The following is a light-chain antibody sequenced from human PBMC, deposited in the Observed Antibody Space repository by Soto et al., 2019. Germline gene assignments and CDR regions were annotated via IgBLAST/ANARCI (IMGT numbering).Light chain of an antibody. V-gene: IGLV2-23*01. Sequence: QSVLAQPASVSGSPGQSVTISCTGTSSDVGAYNSVSWYQQHPDKAPQLMIYKGTQRPSGGSNRFSGSTSGNAASLSISGRQAGDEADYFCCSSAPESTYVFGTGTKVTVL. J-gene: IGLJ1*01. CDR2: KGT. CDR3: CSSAPESTYV. CDR1: SSDVGAYNS.